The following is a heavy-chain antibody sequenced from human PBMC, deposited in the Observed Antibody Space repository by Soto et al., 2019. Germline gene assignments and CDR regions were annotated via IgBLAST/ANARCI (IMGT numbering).Heavy chain of an antibody. CDR3: ARALKPYDSSGYYDY. Sequence: ASVKVSCRASGYTFTSYGISWVRQAPGQGLEWMGWISAYNGNTNYAQKLQGRVTMTTDTSTSTAYMELRSLRSDDTAVYYCARALKPYDSSGYYDYWGQGTLVTV. CDR1: GYTFTSYG. V-gene: IGHV1-18*01. CDR2: ISAYNGNT. J-gene: IGHJ4*02. D-gene: IGHD3-22*01.